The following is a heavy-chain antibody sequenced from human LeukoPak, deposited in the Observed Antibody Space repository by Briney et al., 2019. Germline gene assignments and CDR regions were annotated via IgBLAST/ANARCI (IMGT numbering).Heavy chain of an antibody. CDR3: ARDRDYYDSSGYSL. Sequence: SETLSLTCTVSGGSISSYYWSWIRQPPGKRLEWIGYIYYSGSTNYNPSLKGRVTISVDTSKNQFSLKLSSVTAADTAVYYCARDRDYYDSSGYSLWGQGTLVTVSS. CDR1: GGSISSYY. CDR2: IYYSGST. D-gene: IGHD3-22*01. J-gene: IGHJ4*02. V-gene: IGHV4-59*01.